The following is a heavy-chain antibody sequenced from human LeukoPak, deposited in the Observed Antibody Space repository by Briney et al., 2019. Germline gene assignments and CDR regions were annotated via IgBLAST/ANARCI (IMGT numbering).Heavy chain of an antibody. V-gene: IGHV4-59*01. CDR3: AGEMILPVTRYHFYYMDV. CDR2: IHNTGSP. D-gene: IGHD2-2*01. J-gene: IGHJ6*03. CDR1: GSSISSFY. Sequence: SETLSLTCSVSGSSISSFYWSWIRHSPGRGLEWIGYIHNTGSPHYNPSLRGRVTISLDRSQNQCSLNLTSVTAADTALYYCAGEMILPVTRYHFYYMDVWGRGTAVTVSS.